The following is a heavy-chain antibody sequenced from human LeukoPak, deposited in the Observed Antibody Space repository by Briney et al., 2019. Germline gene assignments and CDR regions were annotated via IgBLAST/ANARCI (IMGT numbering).Heavy chain of an antibody. J-gene: IGHJ4*02. D-gene: IGHD3-3*01. CDR2: IYYSGST. Sequence: PSETLSLTCTVSGGSISSNSYYWGWIRQPPGKGLEWIGSIYYSGSTYYNPSLKSRVTISVDTSKNQFSLKLTSVTAADTAVYYCARLSYYDFWNGYYMGFDYWGQGTLVTVSS. V-gene: IGHV4-39*01. CDR3: ARLSYYDFWNGYYMGFDY. CDR1: GGSISSNSYY.